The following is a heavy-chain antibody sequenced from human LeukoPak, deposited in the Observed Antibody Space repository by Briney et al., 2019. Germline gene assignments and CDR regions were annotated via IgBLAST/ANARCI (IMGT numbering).Heavy chain of an antibody. J-gene: IGHJ4*02. CDR1: GGSIGSGDYY. Sequence: SQTLSLTCTVSGGSIGSGDYYWSWIRQSPGKGLEWIGYIYYTGSTYYNPSLRSRVTISVDTSKNQFSLKLSSVTAADTAVYYCARGRSGSYFDYWGQGTLVTVSS. D-gene: IGHD1-26*01. V-gene: IGHV4-30-4*01. CDR3: ARGRSGSYFDY. CDR2: IYYTGST.